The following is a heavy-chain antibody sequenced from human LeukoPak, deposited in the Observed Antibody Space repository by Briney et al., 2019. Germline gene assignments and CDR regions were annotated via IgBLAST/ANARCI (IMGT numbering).Heavy chain of an antibody. CDR3: ARERSSGYNDASDI. Sequence: GGSLRLSCAASGFTVSSNYMSWVRQAPGKGLEWVSVIYSGGSTYYADSVKGRFTISRDNSKNTLYLQMNSLRAEDTAVYYCARERSSGYNDASDIWGQGTMVTVSS. CDR1: GFTVSSNY. CDR2: IYSGGST. J-gene: IGHJ3*02. V-gene: IGHV3-66*01. D-gene: IGHD3-22*01.